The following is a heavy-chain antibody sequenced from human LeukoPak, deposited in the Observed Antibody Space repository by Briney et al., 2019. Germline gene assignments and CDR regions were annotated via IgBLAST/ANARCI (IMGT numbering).Heavy chain of an antibody. CDR1: GGSISGYY. V-gene: IGHV4-59*08. Sequence: PSETLSLTCTVSGGSISGYYWSWVRQPPGKGPEWVGYIYYSGSTNYNPSLNSRVTVSVYMPKNQFSLKLTSVTAADTAVYYCARQGSNWYFEYFQHWGQGTLVTVSS. J-gene: IGHJ1*01. CDR2: IYYSGST. CDR3: ARQGSNWYFEYFQH. D-gene: IGHD4-11*01.